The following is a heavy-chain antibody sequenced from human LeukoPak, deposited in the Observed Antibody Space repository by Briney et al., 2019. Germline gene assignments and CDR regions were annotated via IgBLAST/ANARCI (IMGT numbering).Heavy chain of an antibody. CDR1: GYTFTSYD. CDR2: INPSGGST. CDR3: ARVQSRSSSSRGPYYYGMDV. V-gene: IGHV1-46*01. D-gene: IGHD6-6*01. Sequence: ASVKVSCKASGYTFTSYDMHWVRQAPGQGLEWMGIINPSGGSTSYAQKFQGRVTMTRDTSTSTVYMELSSLRSEDTAVYYCARVQSRSSSSRGPYYYGMDVWGQGTTVTVSS. J-gene: IGHJ6*02.